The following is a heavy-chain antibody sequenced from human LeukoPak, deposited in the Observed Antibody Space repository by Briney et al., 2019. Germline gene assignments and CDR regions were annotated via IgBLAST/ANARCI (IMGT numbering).Heavy chain of an antibody. CDR3: ARVAGGGLDY. CDR2: IKEDGSEK. J-gene: IGHJ4*02. CDR1: GYTFSMHW. D-gene: IGHD2-15*01. V-gene: IGHV3-7*05. Sequence: PGGSLRLSCAASGYTFSMHWMSWVRHAPGKGLEWVANIKEDGSEKYYVDSVKGRFTISRDNAENSLYLQMNSVRAEDTAVYYCARVAGGGLDYWGQGTLVTVSS.